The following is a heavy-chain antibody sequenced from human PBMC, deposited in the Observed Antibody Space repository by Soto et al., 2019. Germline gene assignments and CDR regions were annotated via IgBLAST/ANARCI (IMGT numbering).Heavy chain of an antibody. CDR3: ARYPVGDAFTV. V-gene: IGHV3-21*01. J-gene: IGHJ3*01. CDR2: ISSGSDYI. CDR1: GFTFSSYS. Sequence: EVQLVESGGGLVKPGGSLRLSCAASGFTFSSYSMNWVRQAPGKGLEWVSSISSGSDYIFYADSVKGRFTISRDNAKKSLVLQMNSLTAEDTAVYYCARYPVGDAFTVWGQGTVVTVSS.